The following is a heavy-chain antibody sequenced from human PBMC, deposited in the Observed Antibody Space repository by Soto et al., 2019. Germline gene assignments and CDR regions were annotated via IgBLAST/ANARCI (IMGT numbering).Heavy chain of an antibody. CDR2: ISYDGSNK. CDR3: AKSGIAVAGADY. V-gene: IGHV3-30*18. D-gene: IGHD6-19*01. CDR1: GFTFGSYG. Sequence: QVQLVESGGGVVQPGRSLRLSCAASGFTFGSYGMHWVRQAPGKGLEWVAVISYDGSNKYYADSVKGRFTISRDNSKNTLYLQMNSLRAEDTAVYYCAKSGIAVAGADYWGQGTLVTVSS. J-gene: IGHJ4*02.